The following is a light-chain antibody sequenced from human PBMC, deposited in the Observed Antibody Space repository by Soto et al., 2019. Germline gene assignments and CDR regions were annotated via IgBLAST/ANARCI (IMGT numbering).Light chain of an antibody. CDR2: DVS. V-gene: IGLV2-14*03. Sequence: QSALTQPASVSGSPGQSITISCTGTSSDATDYNYISWFQQHPGKAPKLIIFDVSNGPSGVSNRFSVSKSANTASLTISGLQAEDETDYSCSSYSTSSTPYVFGTGTKLTVL. CDR3: SSYSTSSTPYV. J-gene: IGLJ1*01. CDR1: SSDATDYNY.